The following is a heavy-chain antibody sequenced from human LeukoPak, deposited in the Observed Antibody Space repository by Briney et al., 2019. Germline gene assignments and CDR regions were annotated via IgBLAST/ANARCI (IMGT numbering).Heavy chain of an antibody. V-gene: IGHV3-30*18. CDR3: AKDWGGY. J-gene: IGHJ4*02. CDR1: GFTFSSYG. Sequence: PGGSLRLSCAASGFTFSSYGMHWVRQAPGKGLEWVAVISYDGSNKYYADSVKGRFTISRDNSKNTLYLQMNSLRAEDTAVYYCAKDWGGYRGQGTLVTVSS. D-gene: IGHD3-16*01. CDR2: ISYDGSNK.